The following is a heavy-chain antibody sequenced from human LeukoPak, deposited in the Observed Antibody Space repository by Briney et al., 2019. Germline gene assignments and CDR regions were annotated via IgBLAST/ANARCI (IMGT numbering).Heavy chain of an antibody. CDR2: IIPIFGTA. J-gene: IGHJ4*02. CDR3: ARSELIAVAAYFDY. CDR1: GGTFGSYA. Sequence: ASVKVSCKASGGTFGSYAISWVRQAPGQGLEWMGGIIPIFGTANYAQKFQGRVTITADESTSTAYMELSSLRSEDTAVYYCARSELIAVAAYFDYWGQGTLVTVSS. V-gene: IGHV1-69*13. D-gene: IGHD6-19*01.